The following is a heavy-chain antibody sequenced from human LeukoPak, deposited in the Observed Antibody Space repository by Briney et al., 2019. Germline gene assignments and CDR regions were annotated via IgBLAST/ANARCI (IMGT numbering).Heavy chain of an antibody. CDR3: ARGVPPWGRSPVIYTYYFDY. J-gene: IGHJ4*02. Sequence: SQTLSLTCAISGDSVSSNSAAWNWIRQSPSRGLEWLGRTYYRSKWYNDYAVSVKSRITINPDTSKNQFSLQLNSVTPEDTAVYYCARGVPPWGRSPVIYTYYFDYWGQGTLVTVSS. V-gene: IGHV6-1*01. CDR1: GDSVSSNSAA. D-gene: IGHD3-10*01. CDR2: TYYRSKWYN.